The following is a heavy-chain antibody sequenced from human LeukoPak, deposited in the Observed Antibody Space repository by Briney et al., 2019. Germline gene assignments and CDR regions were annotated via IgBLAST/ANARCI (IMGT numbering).Heavy chain of an antibody. Sequence: SETLSLTCTVSGGSISSGGYYWSWTRQHPGKGLEWIGYIYYSGSTYYNPSLKSRVTISVDTSKNQFSLKLSSVTAADTAVYYCARASGDYYYGMDVWGKGTTVTVSS. J-gene: IGHJ6*04. CDR1: GGSISSGGYY. V-gene: IGHV4-31*03. CDR3: ARASGDYYYGMDV. CDR2: IYYSGST. D-gene: IGHD4-17*01.